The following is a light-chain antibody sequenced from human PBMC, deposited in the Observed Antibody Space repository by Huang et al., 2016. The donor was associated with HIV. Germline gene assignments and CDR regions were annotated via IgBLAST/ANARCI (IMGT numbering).Light chain of an antibody. CDR2: GAS. CDR3: QQYDSSPFT. V-gene: IGKV3-20*01. Sequence: EIVLTQSPGTLSLSPGERATLSCRASQSVSSSYLAWYQQKPGQAPRLLIYGASRRATGIPDRFSGSGSGTDFTLTISRLEPADFAVYYCQQYDSSPFTFGPGTKVDIK. J-gene: IGKJ3*01. CDR1: QSVSSSY.